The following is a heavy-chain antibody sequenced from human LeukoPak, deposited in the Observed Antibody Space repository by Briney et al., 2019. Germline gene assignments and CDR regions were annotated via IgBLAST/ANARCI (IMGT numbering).Heavy chain of an antibody. D-gene: IGHD5-12*01. CDR2: KRYDGSNK. Sequence: GGSLRLSCAASGFTFSSYGMHWVRQAPGKGLEWVAFKRYDGSNKYYADSVKGRFTISRDNSKNTLYLHVNSLRPEDTAVYYCAKGSGYEAQYCYYYMDVWGKGTTVTISS. CDR3: AKGSGYEAQYCYYYMDV. CDR1: GFTFSSYG. V-gene: IGHV3-30*02. J-gene: IGHJ6*03.